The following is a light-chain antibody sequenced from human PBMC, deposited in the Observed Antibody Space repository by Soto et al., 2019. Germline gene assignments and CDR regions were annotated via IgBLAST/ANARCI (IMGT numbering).Light chain of an antibody. CDR3: QQSYGTPFT. Sequence: DIQMTQSPSSLSASVGDRVTITCRASQSITTYLNWYQQRPGKVPHLLIYAAASLQSGVRSRFSGSGSGTDFNLTISSLQFEDFSIHCCQQSYGTPFTFGPGTKVNIK. J-gene: IGKJ3*01. V-gene: IGKV1-39*01. CDR2: AAA. CDR1: QSITTY.